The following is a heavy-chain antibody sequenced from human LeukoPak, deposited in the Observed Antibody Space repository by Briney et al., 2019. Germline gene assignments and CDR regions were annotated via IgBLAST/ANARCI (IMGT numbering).Heavy chain of an antibody. Sequence: GGSLRLSCAASGFTFSTYGMRWVRQAPGKGLEWVAVISYEGKTIFYADSVKGRFTISRDNSKSTLYLQVNSLKTEDTAVYYCAKDGLQWLARGVLEYWGQGTLDTVSS. CDR2: ISYEGKTI. V-gene: IGHV3-30*18. CDR1: GFTFSTYG. CDR3: AKDGLQWLARGVLEY. J-gene: IGHJ4*02. D-gene: IGHD6-19*01.